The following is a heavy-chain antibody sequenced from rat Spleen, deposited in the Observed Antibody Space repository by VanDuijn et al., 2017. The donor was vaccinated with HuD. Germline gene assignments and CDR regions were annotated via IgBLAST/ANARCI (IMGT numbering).Heavy chain of an antibody. J-gene: IGHJ3*01. V-gene: IGHV5-58*01. CDR3: AKRDYDGYYPFAY. CDR2: INPDGGST. D-gene: IGHD1-12*03. Sequence: EVQLVESGGGLVQPGRSLKLSCSASGFIFTDYGMYWIRQAPGKGLECVSSINPDGGSTYYPDSVKGRFTISRDNAQNTVYLQMNSLRSEDTATYYCAKRDYDGYYPFAYWGQGTLVTVSS. CDR1: GFIFTDYG.